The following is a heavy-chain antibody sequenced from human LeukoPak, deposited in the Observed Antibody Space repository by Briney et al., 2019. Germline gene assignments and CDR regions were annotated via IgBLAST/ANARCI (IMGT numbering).Heavy chain of an antibody. CDR1: GGSISSYY. CDR2: IYTSGSR. Sequence: SETLSLTCTVSGGSISSYYWSWVRQPAGKELEWIGRIYTSGSRNYNPTLKRRVTMSVDKYKNQFALKRSSVAGADTAVYYCARDAWYSSSFEVAYYWGQGTLVTVSS. J-gene: IGHJ4*02. V-gene: IGHV4-4*07. CDR3: ARDAWYSSSFEVAYY. D-gene: IGHD6-13*01.